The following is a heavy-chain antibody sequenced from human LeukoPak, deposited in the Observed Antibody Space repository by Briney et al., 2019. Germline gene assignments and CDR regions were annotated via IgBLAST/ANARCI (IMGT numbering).Heavy chain of an antibody. CDR3: AMYCYDSSGYYYGESYFDY. J-gene: IGHJ4*02. V-gene: IGHV4-39*01. Sequence: SETLSLTCTVSGGSISSSSYYWGWIRQPPGKGLEWIGSIYYSGSTYYNPSLKSRVTISVDTSKNQFSLKLSSVTAADTAVYYCAMYCYDSSGYYYGESYFDYWGQGTLVTVSS. D-gene: IGHD3-22*01. CDR1: GGSISSSSYY. CDR2: IYYSGST.